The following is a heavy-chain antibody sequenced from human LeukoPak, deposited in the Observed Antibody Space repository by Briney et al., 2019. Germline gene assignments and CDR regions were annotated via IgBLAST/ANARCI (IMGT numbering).Heavy chain of an antibody. CDR2: IYTSGST. J-gene: IGHJ4*02. CDR3: ATRAYCGGDCYPVIDY. Sequence: RSSETLSLTCTVSGYSISSGYYWGWIRQPPGKGLEWIGSIYTSGSTNYNPSLKSRVTISVDTSKNQFSLKLSSVTAADTAVYYCATRAYCGGDCYPVIDYWGQGTLVTVSS. D-gene: IGHD2-21*02. V-gene: IGHV4-38-2*02. CDR1: GYSISSGYY.